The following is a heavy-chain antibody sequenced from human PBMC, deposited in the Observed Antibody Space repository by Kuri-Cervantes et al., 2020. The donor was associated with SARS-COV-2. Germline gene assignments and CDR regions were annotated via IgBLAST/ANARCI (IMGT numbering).Heavy chain of an antibody. V-gene: IGHV3-48*01. CDR1: GFTFNRHP. CDR2: IHNSLDVM. J-gene: IGHJ6*02. CDR3: AKALRIVVVPAALGFDYYYGMDV. Sequence: GESLKISCAASGFTFNRHPMNWVRQAPGKGLEWVSYIHNSLDVMYYADSVRGRFTISRDNSKNTLYLQMNSLRAEDTAVYYCAKALRIVVVPAALGFDYYYGMDVRGQGTTVTVSS. D-gene: IGHD2-2*01.